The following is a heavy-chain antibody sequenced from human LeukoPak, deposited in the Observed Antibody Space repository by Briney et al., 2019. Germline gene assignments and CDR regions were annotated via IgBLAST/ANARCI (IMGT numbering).Heavy chain of an antibody. Sequence: GGSLRLSCAASGFTLKTYWMSWVRLAPGKGLEWVAVISYDGTIKDYADSVQGRFTISRDNSKNTLFLQMNSLRAEDTAVYYCAKDKGREGDYWGQGTLVTVSS. V-gene: IGHV3-30*18. CDR3: AKDKGREGDY. D-gene: IGHD1-26*01. J-gene: IGHJ4*02. CDR2: ISYDGTIK. CDR1: GFTLKTYW.